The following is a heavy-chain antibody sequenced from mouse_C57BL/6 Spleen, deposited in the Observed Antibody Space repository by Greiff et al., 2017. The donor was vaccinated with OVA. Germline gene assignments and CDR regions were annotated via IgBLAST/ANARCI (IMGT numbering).Heavy chain of an antibody. Sequence: QVQLQQPGAELVKPGVSVKMSCKASGYTFTSYWITWVKQRPGQGLEWIGDIYPGSGSTNYNEKFKSKATLTVDTSSSTAYMQLSSLTSEDSAVYYCARFGDYYGSSYGYWGQGTTLTVSS. CDR1: GYTFTSYW. V-gene: IGHV1-55*01. D-gene: IGHD1-1*01. CDR3: ARFGDYYGSSYGY. J-gene: IGHJ2*01. CDR2: IYPGSGST.